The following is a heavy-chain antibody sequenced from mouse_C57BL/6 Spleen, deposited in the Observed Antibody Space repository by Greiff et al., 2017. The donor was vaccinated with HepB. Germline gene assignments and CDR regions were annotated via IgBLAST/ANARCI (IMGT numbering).Heavy chain of an antibody. J-gene: IGHJ4*01. V-gene: IGHV1-18*01. CDR3: AREELFYYAMDY. CDR1: GYTFTDYN. Sequence: EVQLQQSGPELVKPGASVKIPCKASGYTFTDYNMDWVKQSHGKSLEWIGDINPNNGGTIYNQKFKGKATLTVDKSSSTAYMELRSLTSEDTAVYYCAREELFYYAMDYWGQGTSVTVSS. CDR2: INPNNGGT.